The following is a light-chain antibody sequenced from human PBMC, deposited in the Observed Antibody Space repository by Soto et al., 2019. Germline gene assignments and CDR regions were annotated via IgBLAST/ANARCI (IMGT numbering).Light chain of an antibody. CDR2: AAS. J-gene: IGKJ5*01. CDR1: ESISSC. Sequence: DVQITQSPATLSASVGDRVTITCRASESISSCLVWYQQKPGKAPKLLIYAASSLQSGVPSRFSGSGSGTDFTLTISSLQPEDFATYHCQQSYSTPITFGQGTRLEIK. V-gene: IGKV1-39*01. CDR3: QQSYSTPIT.